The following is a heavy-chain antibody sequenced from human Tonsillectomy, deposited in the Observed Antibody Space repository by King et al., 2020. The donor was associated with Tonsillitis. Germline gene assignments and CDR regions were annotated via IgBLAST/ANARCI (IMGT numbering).Heavy chain of an antibody. CDR3: AKDSLGSNFDY. CDR1: GFTFSSYA. CDR2: IHDNGGST. Sequence: VQLVESGGGLVQPGGSLRLSCAASGFTFSSYAVSWFRQAPGKGLEWVATIHDNGGSTHYADSVKGRFTISRDNSKNTLYLQMNSLRAEDTAVYYCAKDSLGSNFDYWGQGTLVTVSS. J-gene: IGHJ4*02. D-gene: IGHD7-27*01. V-gene: IGHV3-23*04.